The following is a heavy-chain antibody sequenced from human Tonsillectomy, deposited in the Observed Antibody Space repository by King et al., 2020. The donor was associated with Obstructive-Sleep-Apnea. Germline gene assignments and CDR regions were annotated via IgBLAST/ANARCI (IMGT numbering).Heavy chain of an antibody. J-gene: IGHJ4*02. V-gene: IGHV3-15*01. D-gene: IGHD5-12*01. CDR1: GLTFNKAW. CDR3: TTDYHYEWDYFDA. Sequence: VQLVESGGGLVKPGGSLRLSCAASGLTFNKAWMSWVRQAPGKGLEWVGRFKSKTYGGTTDYAAPAKGRVTISRDASKNTLYLQMNRLKTEDTAVYYCTTDYHYEWDYFDAWGQGTLVTVSS. CDR2: FKSKTYGGTT.